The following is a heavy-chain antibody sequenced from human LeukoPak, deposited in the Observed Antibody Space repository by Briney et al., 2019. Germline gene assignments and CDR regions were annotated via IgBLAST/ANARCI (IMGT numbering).Heavy chain of an antibody. D-gene: IGHD2-21*02. V-gene: IGHV3-9*01. CDR2: ISWNSGSI. J-gene: IGHJ4*02. Sequence: PGRSLRLSCAASGFTFDDYAMHWVRQAPGKGLEWVSGISWNSGSIGYADSVKGRFTISRDNAKNSLYLRMNSLRAEDTALYYCARKGPSLASCGGDCYLDYWGQGTLVTVSS. CDR3: ARKGPSLASCGGDCYLDY. CDR1: GFTFDDYA.